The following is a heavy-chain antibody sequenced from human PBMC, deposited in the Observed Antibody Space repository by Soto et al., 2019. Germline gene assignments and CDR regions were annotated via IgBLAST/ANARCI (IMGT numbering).Heavy chain of an antibody. Sequence: GASVKVSCKASGGTFSSYAISWVRQAPGQGLEWMGGIIPIFGTANYAQKFQGRVTITADESTSTAYMELSSLRSEDTAVYYCATVVVAAKRLYYYYGMDVWGQGTTVTVSS. D-gene: IGHD2-15*01. CDR1: GGTFSSYA. CDR2: IIPIFGTA. J-gene: IGHJ6*02. CDR3: ATVVVAAKRLYYYYGMDV. V-gene: IGHV1-69*13.